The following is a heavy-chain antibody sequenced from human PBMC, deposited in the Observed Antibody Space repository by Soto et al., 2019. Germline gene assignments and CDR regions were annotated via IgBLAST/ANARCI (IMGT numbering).Heavy chain of an antibody. CDR3: ATDLGYCSGASCYKFDY. D-gene: IGHD2-15*01. CDR1: GFTFSDYY. Sequence: PGGSLRLSCAASGFTFSDYYMSWIRQAPGKGLEWVSYISSSGSTIYYADSVKGRFTISRDNAKNSLYLQMNSLRAEDTAVYYCATDLGYCSGASCYKFDYWGQGTLATVSP. CDR2: ISSSGSTI. V-gene: IGHV3-11*01. J-gene: IGHJ4*02.